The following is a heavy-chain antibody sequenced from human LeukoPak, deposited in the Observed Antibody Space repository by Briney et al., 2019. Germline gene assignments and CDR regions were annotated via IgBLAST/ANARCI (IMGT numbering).Heavy chain of an antibody. V-gene: IGHV4-34*01. CDR1: GGSFSVYY. D-gene: IGHD3-10*01. CDR2: INHSGST. Sequence: PSETLSLTCAVYGGSFSVYYWSWIRQPPGKGLEWIGEINHSGSTNYNPSLKSRVTISVDTSKNQFSLKLSSVTAADTAVYYCAGSGKVFDYWGQGTLVTVSS. J-gene: IGHJ4*02. CDR3: AGSGKVFDY.